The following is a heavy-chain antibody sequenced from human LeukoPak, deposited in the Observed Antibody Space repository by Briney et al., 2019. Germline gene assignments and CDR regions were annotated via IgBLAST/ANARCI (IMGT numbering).Heavy chain of an antibody. D-gene: IGHD3-22*01. CDR1: GGSISTYY. J-gene: IGHJ5*02. V-gene: IGHV4-59*01. CDR2: IYYSGNS. Sequence: SETLSLTCTVSGGSISTYYWCWIRQPPGKGLEWIGYIYYSGNSNYNPSLKSRVTISVDTSKNQFSLKLSSVTAADTAVYYCAGLGASGNGYLSWFDPWGQGTLATVSS. CDR3: AGLGASGNGYLSWFDP.